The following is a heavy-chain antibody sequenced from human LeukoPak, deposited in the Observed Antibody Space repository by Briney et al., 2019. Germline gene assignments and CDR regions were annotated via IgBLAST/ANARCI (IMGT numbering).Heavy chain of an antibody. CDR3: AKGGGGRLIYYYYMDV. D-gene: IGHD3-16*01. CDR1: GFTFSNYN. Sequence: GGSLRLSCAASGFTFSNYNMNWVRQAPGKAMEWVSSITSSGTYIFYADSVKGRFTISRDNAKNSLYLQMNSLRAEDMALYYCAKGGGGRLIYYYYMDVWGKGTTVTVSS. J-gene: IGHJ6*03. CDR2: ITSSGTYI. V-gene: IGHV3-21*04.